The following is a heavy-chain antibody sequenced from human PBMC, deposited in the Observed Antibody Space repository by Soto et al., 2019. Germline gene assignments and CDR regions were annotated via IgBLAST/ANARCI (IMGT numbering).Heavy chain of an antibody. V-gene: IGHV3-30*18. CDR3: AKDQSSSYHYYAMDV. D-gene: IGHD6-6*01. J-gene: IGHJ6*02. Sequence: GGSLRLSCAASGFTFSSFGMHWVRQAPGKGLEWLAVISYDGSNKYYADSVKGRFTISRDNSKNTLYLQMNSLRAEDTAVYYCAKDQSSSYHYYAMDVWGQGTTVTVPS. CDR2: ISYDGSNK. CDR1: GFTFSSFG.